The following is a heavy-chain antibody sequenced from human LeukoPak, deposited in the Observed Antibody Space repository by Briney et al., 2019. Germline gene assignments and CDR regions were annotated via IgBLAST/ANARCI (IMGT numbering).Heavy chain of an antibody. CDR3: AKVSRFALVPDAMLDY. D-gene: IGHD2-2*01. CDR2: ISGSGDIT. Sequence: GGSLRLSCAASGFTFRSYAMSWVRQAPGKWLEWVSTISGSGDITYYADSVKGRFTMSRDNFKNTLYLQMNSLRAEDTAVYYCAKVSRFALVPDAMLDYWGQGIQVTVSS. CDR1: GFTFRSYA. J-gene: IGHJ4*02. V-gene: IGHV3-23*01.